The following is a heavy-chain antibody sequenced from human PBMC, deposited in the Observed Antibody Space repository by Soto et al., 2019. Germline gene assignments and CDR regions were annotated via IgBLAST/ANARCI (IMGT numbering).Heavy chain of an antibody. CDR1: GFTFSSYS. CDR3: ARGGDSSGYYYYYYGMDV. CDR2: ISSSSSYI. D-gene: IGHD3-22*01. V-gene: IGHV3-21*01. Sequence: GGSLRLSCAASGFTFSSYSMNWVRQAPGKGLEWVSSISSSSSYIYYADSVKGRFTISRDNAKNSLYLQMNSLRPEDTAVYYCARGGDSSGYYYYYYGMDVWDQGTTVTVSS. J-gene: IGHJ6*02.